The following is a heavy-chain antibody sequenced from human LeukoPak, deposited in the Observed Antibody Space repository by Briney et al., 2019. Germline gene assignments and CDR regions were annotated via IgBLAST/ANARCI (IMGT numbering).Heavy chain of an antibody. V-gene: IGHV3-74*01. CDR2: IDRDGSRI. J-gene: IGHJ4*02. Sequence: GGSLRLSCAVSGFTFSSYWMHWVRQAPGKGLVWVSRIDRDGSRINYADSVKGRFAISRDNGKNTLFLQMNSLRAEDAAVYYCVRGNDYGGPHYWGQGTLVTVSS. D-gene: IGHD4-23*01. CDR3: VRGNDYGGPHY. CDR1: GFTFSSYW.